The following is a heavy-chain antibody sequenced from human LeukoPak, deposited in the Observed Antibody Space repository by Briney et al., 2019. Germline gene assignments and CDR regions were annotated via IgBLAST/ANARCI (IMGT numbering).Heavy chain of an antibody. V-gene: IGHV3-48*03. CDR3: ARDPNYDSSGYYLDY. Sequence: GGSLRLSCAASGFTFSSYEMNWVRQAPGKGLEWVSYISSSGSTIYYADSVKGRFTISRDNSKNTLYLQMNSLRAEDTAVYYCARDPNYDSSGYYLDYWGQGTLVTVSS. CDR2: ISSSGSTI. D-gene: IGHD3-22*01. J-gene: IGHJ4*02. CDR1: GFTFSSYE.